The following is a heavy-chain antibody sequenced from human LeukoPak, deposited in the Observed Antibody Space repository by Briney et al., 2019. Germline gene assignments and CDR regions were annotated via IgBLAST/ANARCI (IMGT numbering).Heavy chain of an antibody. Sequence: ASVKVSCKTSGYTFTTYHINWVRQATGQGLEWLGWMNPYSGDRGYAQKFQGRLSITSDTSISTAYMELSSLTSGDTAVYFCARTTSLTASGYDYWGQGTLVTVSS. J-gene: IGHJ4*02. CDR1: GYTFTTYH. D-gene: IGHD4-17*01. CDR3: ARTTSLTASGYDY. V-gene: IGHV1-8*03. CDR2: MNPYSGDR.